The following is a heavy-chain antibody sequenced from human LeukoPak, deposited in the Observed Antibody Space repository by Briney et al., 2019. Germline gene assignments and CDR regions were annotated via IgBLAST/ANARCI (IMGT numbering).Heavy chain of an antibody. D-gene: IGHD3-3*01. CDR3: ARTRIPYDFWSGYSGDYYFDY. CDR2: ISYDGSNK. CDR1: GFTFSSYA. V-gene: IGHV3-30*04. Sequence: PGGSLRLSCAASGFTFSSYAMHWLRQAPGKGLEWVAVISYDGSNKYYADSVKGRFTIARDNSKNTLYLQMNSLRAEDTAVYYCARTRIPYDFWSGYSGDYYFDYWGQGTLVTVSS. J-gene: IGHJ4*02.